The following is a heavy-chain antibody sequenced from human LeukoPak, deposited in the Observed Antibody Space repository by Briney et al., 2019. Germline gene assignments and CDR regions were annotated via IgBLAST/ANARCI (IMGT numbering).Heavy chain of an antibody. CDR3: AGGGTSIAARDYYYYYMDV. V-gene: IGHV4-4*07. Sequence: SETLSLTCTVSAGSISSYYWSWIRHPAGKGLEWIGRIYTSGSTNYNPSLKNPLTISVDKSKNHFSRKLRSVTAAHTAVSYCAGGGTSIAARDYYYYYMDVWGKGTTVTVSS. CDR2: IYTSGST. D-gene: IGHD6-6*01. J-gene: IGHJ6*03. CDR1: AGSISSYY.